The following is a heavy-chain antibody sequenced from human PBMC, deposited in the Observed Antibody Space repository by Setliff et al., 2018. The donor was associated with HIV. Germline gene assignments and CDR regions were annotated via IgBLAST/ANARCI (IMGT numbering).Heavy chain of an antibody. J-gene: IGHJ3*02. CDR3: ARADYDILTAYYSSAFDM. CDR2: IITSTSYT. V-gene: IGHV3-21*01. CDR1: GFTLSSYT. Sequence: PGGSLRLSCAASGFTLSSYTMNWVRQAPGKGLEWVSSIITSTSYTYYAESVKGRFTISRDDAKNLLYLQMNNLRVDDTAMYYCARADYDILTAYYSSAFDMWGQGTMVTVSS. D-gene: IGHD3-9*01.